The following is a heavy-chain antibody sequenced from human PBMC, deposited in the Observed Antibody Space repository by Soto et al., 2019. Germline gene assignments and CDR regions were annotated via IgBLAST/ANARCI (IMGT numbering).Heavy chain of an antibody. V-gene: IGHV4-59*01. CDR2: IYYSGST. D-gene: IGHD3-16*01. Sequence: PSETLSLTCTVSGGSISSYYWSWIRQPPGKGLEWIGYIYYSGSTNYNPSLKSRVTISVDTSKNQFSLKLSSVTAADTAVYYCAREDLTYYLDYWGQGTLVTVSS. CDR3: AREDLTYYLDY. J-gene: IGHJ4*02. CDR1: GGSISSYY.